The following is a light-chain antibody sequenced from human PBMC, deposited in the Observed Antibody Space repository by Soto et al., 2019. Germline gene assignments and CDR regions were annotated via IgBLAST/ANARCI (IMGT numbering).Light chain of an antibody. Sequence: QSALTQPASVSGSPGQSITISCTGTSSDIGSYDYVSWYQQHPGKAPNLIIYEVTDRPSGVSNRFSGSKSGNTASLTIFGLNAEDEDDYYCSSFTSNSTRIFGSGTKLTLL. CDR3: SSFTSNSTRI. CDR2: EVT. V-gene: IGLV2-14*01. CDR1: SSDIGSYDY. J-gene: IGLJ1*01.